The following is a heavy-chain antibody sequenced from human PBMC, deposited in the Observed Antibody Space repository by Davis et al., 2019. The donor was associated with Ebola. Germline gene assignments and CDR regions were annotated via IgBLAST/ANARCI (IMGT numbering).Heavy chain of an antibody. Sequence: AASVKVSCKASGYTFTSYYMHWVRQAPGQGLEWMGWISAYNGNTNYAQKLQGRVTMTTDTSTSTAYMELRSLRSDDTAVYYCARYYYDSSGYYYYYYGMDVWGKGTTVTVSS. J-gene: IGHJ6*04. D-gene: IGHD3-22*01. CDR1: GYTFTSYY. CDR3: ARYYYDSSGYYYYYYGMDV. V-gene: IGHV1-18*04. CDR2: ISAYNGNT.